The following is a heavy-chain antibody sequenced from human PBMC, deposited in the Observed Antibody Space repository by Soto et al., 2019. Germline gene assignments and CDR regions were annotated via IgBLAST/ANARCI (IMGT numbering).Heavy chain of an antibody. Sequence: GASVKVSCKASGYSFTNNGVSWVRQATGQGLEWMGWMNPGSGDTGYAQKCHRRVTMTRDISIATAYMELSSLRSEDTAIYYCARMETFGSLNWFDPWGQGTLVTVSS. J-gene: IGHJ5*02. CDR1: GYSFTNNG. V-gene: IGHV1-8*01. CDR3: ARMETFGSLNWFDP. D-gene: IGHD3-16*01. CDR2: MNPGSGDT.